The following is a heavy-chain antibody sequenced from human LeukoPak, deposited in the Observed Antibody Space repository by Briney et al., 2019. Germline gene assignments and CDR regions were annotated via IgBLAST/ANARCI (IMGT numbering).Heavy chain of an antibody. V-gene: IGHV1-2*02. CDR2: INPNNGGT. D-gene: IGHD5-18*01. J-gene: IGHJ5*02. CDR1: GYTFTVYY. Sequence: ASVTVSCRASGYTFTVYYVHWVRQAPGQGLEWMGWINPNNGGTNYAQKFQGRVTMTRDTSITTAYMELSRLRSDDTAVYYCARGPSRNVDTAMIASRFDPWGQGILVTVSS. CDR3: ARGPSRNVDTAMIASRFDP.